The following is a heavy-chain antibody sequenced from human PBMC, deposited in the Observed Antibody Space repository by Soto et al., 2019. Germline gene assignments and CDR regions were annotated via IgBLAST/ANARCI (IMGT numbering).Heavy chain of an antibody. D-gene: IGHD3-10*01. V-gene: IGHV3-30*18. CDR3: AKGRFMIDY. J-gene: IGHJ4*02. CDR1: GFTFSSYG. Sequence: GGSLRLSCAASGFTFSSYGMHWVRQAPGKGLEWVAVISYDGSNKYYADSVKGRFTISRDNSKNTLYLQMNSLRAEDTAAYYCAKGRFMIDYWGQGTLVTVSS. CDR2: ISYDGSNK.